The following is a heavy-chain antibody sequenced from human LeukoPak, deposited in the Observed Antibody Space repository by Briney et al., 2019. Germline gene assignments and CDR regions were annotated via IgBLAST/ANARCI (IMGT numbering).Heavy chain of an antibody. D-gene: IGHD3-10*02. CDR2: IYPGDSDT. V-gene: IGHV5-51*01. CDR3: ARQYIRGVIPSWFDP. Sequence: GESLKISRKGSGYTFTSSWIGWVRQMPGKGLEWMGIIYPGDSDTRYSPSFQGQVTISADKSVSTAYLQWSSLKASDTAIYYCARQYIRGVIPSWFDPWGQGTLVTVSS. J-gene: IGHJ5*02. CDR1: GYTFTSSW.